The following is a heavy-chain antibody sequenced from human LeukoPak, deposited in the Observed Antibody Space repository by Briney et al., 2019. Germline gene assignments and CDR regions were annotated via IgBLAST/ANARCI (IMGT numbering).Heavy chain of an antibody. J-gene: IGHJ3*02. Sequence: ASVKVSCKASGYTFIGYYMHGVRQAPGQGLEWMGWINPNSGGTNYAQKFQGRVNMTRDTSISTAYMELRRLRSDDTAVYYCARVQRWFGEEALDIWGQGTMVTVSS. CDR1: GYTFIGYY. CDR3: ARVQRWFGEEALDI. D-gene: IGHD3-10*01. V-gene: IGHV1-2*02. CDR2: INPNSGGT.